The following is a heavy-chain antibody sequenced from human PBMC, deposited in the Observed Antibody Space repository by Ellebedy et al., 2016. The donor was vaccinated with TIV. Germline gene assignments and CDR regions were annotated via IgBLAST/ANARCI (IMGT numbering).Heavy chain of an antibody. J-gene: IGHJ3*01. D-gene: IGHD3-16*01. V-gene: IGHV3-7*01. CDR1: GFTFSDDW. CDR3: VRDPGESGDVIFWGAFDF. CDR2: IKNDEIEQ. Sequence: GGSLRLSXVAPGFTFSDDWMTWLRQPPGKGWRWLGNIKNDEIEQFFADSLKGRFPISRDNAKNSLYLKMNSLIADDTAMYYCVRDPGESGDVIFWGAFDFWGQGSMVTVSS.